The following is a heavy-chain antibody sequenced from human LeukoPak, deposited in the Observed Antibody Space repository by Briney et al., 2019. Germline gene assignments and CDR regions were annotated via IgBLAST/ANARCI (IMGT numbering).Heavy chain of an antibody. CDR3: ARESKDRGNFDY. V-gene: IGHV4-39*07. CDR1: GGSISSSSYY. Sequence: SQTLPLTWTVSGGSISSSSYYWGWIRQPPGKGLEWIGSIYYSGSTYYNPSLKSRVTISVDTSKNQFSLKLSSVTAADTAVYYCARESKDRGNFDYWGQGTLVTVSS. D-gene: IGHD3-16*01. J-gene: IGHJ4*02. CDR2: IYYSGST.